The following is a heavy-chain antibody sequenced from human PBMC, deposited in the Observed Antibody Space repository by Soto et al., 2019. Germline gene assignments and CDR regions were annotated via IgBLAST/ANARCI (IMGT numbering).Heavy chain of an antibody. Sequence: EVQLVQSGAEGKKPGESLKISCKASGYTFTSYWIGWVRQMPGRGLEWMGLIWPVDSTIRYSPSPQGHVTISVDESITTAYLQWSSLKASDTAMYYCARLGYHFGQGDYWGQGTLVTVSS. CDR2: IWPVDSTI. CDR1: GYTFTSYW. V-gene: IGHV5-51*03. D-gene: IGHD2-15*01. J-gene: IGHJ4*02. CDR3: ARLGYHFGQGDY.